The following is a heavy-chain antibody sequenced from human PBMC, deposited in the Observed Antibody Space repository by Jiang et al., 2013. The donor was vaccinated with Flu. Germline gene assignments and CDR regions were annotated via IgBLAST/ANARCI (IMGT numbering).Heavy chain of an antibody. Sequence: SVKVSCKASGYTFSTYAMNWVRQAPGQGLEWMGWINTNTGNPTYAQGFTGRFVFSLDTSVSTAYLQISSLKAEDTAVYYCARGDHDFWSGYFNYWGQGTLVTVSS. V-gene: IGHV7-4-1*02. J-gene: IGHJ4*02. CDR3: ARGDHDFWSGYFNY. CDR2: INTNTGNP. D-gene: IGHD3-3*01. CDR1: GYTFSTYA.